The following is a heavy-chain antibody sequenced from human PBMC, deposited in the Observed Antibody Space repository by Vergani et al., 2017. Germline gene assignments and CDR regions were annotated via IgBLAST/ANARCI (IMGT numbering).Heavy chain of an antibody. CDR3: ARDVFSMYSSSWGPGY. J-gene: IGHJ4*02. Sequence: EVQLLESGGGLVQPGGSLRLSCAASGFTFSSYAMSWVRQAPGKGLEWVSAISGSGGSTYYADSVKGRFTISRDNSKNTLYLQMNSLRAEDTAVYYCARDVFSMYSSSWGPGYWGQGTLVTVSS. D-gene: IGHD6-13*01. V-gene: IGHV3-23*01. CDR2: ISGSGGST. CDR1: GFTFSSYA.